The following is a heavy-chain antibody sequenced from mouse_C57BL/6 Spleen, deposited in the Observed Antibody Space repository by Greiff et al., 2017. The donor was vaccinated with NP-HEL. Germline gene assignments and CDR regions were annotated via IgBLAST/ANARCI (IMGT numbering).Heavy chain of an antibody. CDR1: GYTFTSYW. D-gene: IGHD2-3*01. Sequence: QVQLQQPGAELVKPGASVKLSCKASGYTFTSYWMPWVKQRPGQGLEWIGMIHPNSGSTYYNEKFKSKATLTVDKSSSTAYMQLSSLTSEDSAVLYCARALIYDGYLRGYFDVWGTGTTVTVSS. V-gene: IGHV1-64*01. CDR2: IHPNSGST. J-gene: IGHJ1*03. CDR3: ARALIYDGYLRGYFDV.